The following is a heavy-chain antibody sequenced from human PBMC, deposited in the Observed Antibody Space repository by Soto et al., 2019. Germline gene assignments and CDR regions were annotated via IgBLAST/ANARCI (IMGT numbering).Heavy chain of an antibody. CDR3: ARADYEILTGSYVMDV. D-gene: IGHD3-9*01. V-gene: IGHV4-4*07. CDR1: DDFISSYY. J-gene: IGHJ6*02. Sequence: SETLSLTCTVSDDFISSYYWNWIRQPAGKGLEWIGRVSTNGATNYNPSLESRVTMSVDTSKNQFSLKLTSVTAADTAVYFCARADYEILTGSYVMDVWGQGTPVTVS. CDR2: VSTNGAT.